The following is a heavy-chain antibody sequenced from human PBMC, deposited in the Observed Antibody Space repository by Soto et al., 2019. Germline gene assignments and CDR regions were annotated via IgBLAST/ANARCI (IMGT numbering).Heavy chain of an antibody. J-gene: IGHJ4*02. CDR2: INHSGST. CDR1: GGSFSGYY. CDR3: GRRGYSYGPARVFDY. V-gene: IGHV4-34*01. Sequence: PSETLSLTCAVYGGSFSGYYWSWIRQPPGKGLEWIGEINHSGSTNYNPSLKSRSTISVDTSKNQYSLKMSSVTAPDPPVYYCGRRGYSYGPARVFDYWGQGTLVTVSS. D-gene: IGHD5-18*01.